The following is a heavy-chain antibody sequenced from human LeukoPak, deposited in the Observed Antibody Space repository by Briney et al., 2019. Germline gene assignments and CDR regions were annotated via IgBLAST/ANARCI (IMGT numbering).Heavy chain of an antibody. CDR1: GYTFTSYG. Sequence: ASVKVSCKASGYTFTSYGISWVRQAPGQGLEWMGWISAYNGNTNYAQKLQGRVTMTTDTSTSTAYMELRSLRSDDMAVYYCAGIAAAGIYFQHWGQGTLVTVSS. CDR2: ISAYNGNT. V-gene: IGHV1-18*03. CDR3: AGIAAAGIYFQH. J-gene: IGHJ1*01. D-gene: IGHD6-13*01.